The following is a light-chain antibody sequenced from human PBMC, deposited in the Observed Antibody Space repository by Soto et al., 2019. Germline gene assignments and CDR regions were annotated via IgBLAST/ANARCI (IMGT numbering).Light chain of an antibody. Sequence: EIVMTQSPATLSVSPGERVTLSCRASQSVSSNLAWYQQKPGQAPRLLIYGASTRATGIPARFSGSGSWTEFTLTISSLQSEDFALYYCQQYNNWPPYTFGQGTKLEIK. CDR2: GAS. CDR1: QSVSSN. CDR3: QQYNNWPPYT. J-gene: IGKJ2*01. V-gene: IGKV3-15*01.